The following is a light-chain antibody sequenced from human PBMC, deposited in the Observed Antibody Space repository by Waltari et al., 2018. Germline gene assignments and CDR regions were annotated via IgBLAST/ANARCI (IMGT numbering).Light chain of an antibody. Sequence: DIVLTQSPGTLPLSPGESATLSCRTSQSVTRALAWYQQKPGQAPRLLIYGASNRATGIPDRFSGSGSGTDFSLTISSLEPEDVAVYYCQHYLRLPVTFGQGTKVEVK. V-gene: IGKV3-20*01. CDR2: GAS. J-gene: IGKJ1*01. CDR3: QHYLRLPVT. CDR1: QSVTRA.